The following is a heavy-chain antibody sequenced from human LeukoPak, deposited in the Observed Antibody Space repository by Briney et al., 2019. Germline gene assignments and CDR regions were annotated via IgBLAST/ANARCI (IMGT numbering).Heavy chain of an antibody. J-gene: IGHJ4*02. D-gene: IGHD6-13*01. Sequence: ASVKVSCKASGGTFSSYGISWVRQAPGQGLEWMGWISAYNGNTNYAQKLQGRVTMTTDTSTSTAYMELRSLRSDDTAVYYCARDNGSSWPDYFDYWGQGTLVTVSS. CDR2: ISAYNGNT. CDR3: ARDNGSSWPDYFDY. CDR1: GGTFSSYG. V-gene: IGHV1-18*01.